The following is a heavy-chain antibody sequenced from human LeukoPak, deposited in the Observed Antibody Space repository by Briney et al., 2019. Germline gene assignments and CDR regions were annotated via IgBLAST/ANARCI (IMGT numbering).Heavy chain of an antibody. Sequence: PGGSLRLSCAASGFTFSSYWMSWARQAPGKGLEWVANIKQDGSEKYYVDSVKGRFTIPRDNAKNSLYLQMNSLRAEDTAVYYCARVYFSRRSGYDFGPWLTGSYYFDYWGQGTPVTVSS. CDR1: GFTFSSYW. V-gene: IGHV3-7*01. CDR2: IKQDGSEK. D-gene: IGHD5-12*01. J-gene: IGHJ4*02. CDR3: ARVYFSRRSGYDFGPWLTGSYYFDY.